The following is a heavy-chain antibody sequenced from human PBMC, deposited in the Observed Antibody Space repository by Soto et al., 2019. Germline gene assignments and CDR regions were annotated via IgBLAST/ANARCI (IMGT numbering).Heavy chain of an antibody. Sequence: SETLSLTCTVSGGSISSYDWSWIRQPPGKGLEWIGYIYYSGSTNYNPSLKSRVTISVDTSKNQFSLKLSSVTAADTAVYYCARGQSDFWSGYYTSNWVDPWGQGTLVTVS. D-gene: IGHD3-3*01. CDR3: ARGQSDFWSGYYTSNWVDP. V-gene: IGHV4-59*01. CDR2: IYYSGST. CDR1: GGSISSYD. J-gene: IGHJ5*02.